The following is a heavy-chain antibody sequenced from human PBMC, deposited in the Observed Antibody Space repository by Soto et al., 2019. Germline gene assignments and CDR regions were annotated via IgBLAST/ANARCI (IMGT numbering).Heavy chain of an antibody. D-gene: IGHD4-17*01. J-gene: IGHJ3*02. V-gene: IGHV5-51*03. CDR1: GYSFTTYW. Sequence: EVQLVQSGAEVKKPGESLKISCKGSGYSFTTYWIAWVRQMPGKGLEWMGIIYPGDSRTTYSPSFQGQVIISADKSISTVYLQWSSLKASDTAMYYCARVLDYGGNSETFDRWGQGTMVTVSS. CDR3: ARVLDYGGNSETFDR. CDR2: IYPGDSRT.